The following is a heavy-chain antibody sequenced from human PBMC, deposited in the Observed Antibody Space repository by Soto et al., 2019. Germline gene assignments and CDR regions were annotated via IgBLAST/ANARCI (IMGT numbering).Heavy chain of an antibody. CDR1: GFTFSSYA. V-gene: IGHV3-23*01. Sequence: EAQLLESGGGLVQPGGSLRLSCAASGFTFSSYAMSWVRQAPGKGLEWVSAISGSGGSTYHADSVKGRFTISRDNSKNTLYVQMNVLRAEDTAVYYCARGTPLNYYYKPQAAFDIWGQGTMVTVSS. D-gene: IGHD3-10*01. CDR3: ARGTPLNYYYKPQAAFDI. J-gene: IGHJ3*02. CDR2: ISGSGGST.